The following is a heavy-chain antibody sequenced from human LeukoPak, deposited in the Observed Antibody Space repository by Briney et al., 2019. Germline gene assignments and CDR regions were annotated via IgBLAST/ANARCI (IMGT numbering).Heavy chain of an antibody. CDR1: GDSISSSSYY. D-gene: IGHD6-19*01. CDR2: IYYSGST. CDR3: ATWGIAVAGTFDY. Sequence: SETLSLTCTVSGDSISSSSYYWVWLRQPPGKGLEWIGYIYYSGSTNYNPSFKSRVAISVDTSKNQFSLKLSSVTAADTAVYYCATWGIAVAGTFDYWGQGTLVTVST. J-gene: IGHJ4*02. V-gene: IGHV4-61*05.